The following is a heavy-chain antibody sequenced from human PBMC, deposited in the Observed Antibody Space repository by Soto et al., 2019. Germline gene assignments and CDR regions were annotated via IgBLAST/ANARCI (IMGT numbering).Heavy chain of an antibody. Sequence: QVQLVQSGAEVKKPGASVKVSCKASGYTFTSYGISWVRQAPGQGLEWMGWISAYNGNTNYAQKLQGRVTMTTDTSTRTAYMELRSLSSDDTAVYYCVRAYQVDIVDRGYWFDPWGQGTLVTVSS. V-gene: IGHV1-18*01. CDR3: VRAYQVDIVDRGYWFDP. J-gene: IGHJ5*02. D-gene: IGHD2-15*01. CDR2: ISAYNGNT. CDR1: GYTFTSYG.